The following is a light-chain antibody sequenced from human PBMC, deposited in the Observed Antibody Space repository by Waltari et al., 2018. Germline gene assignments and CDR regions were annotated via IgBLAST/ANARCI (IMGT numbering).Light chain of an antibody. CDR1: RSHIGCYHY. V-gene: IGLV2-14*03. CDR2: DVS. CDR3: SSYIDSSTLEL. Sequence: QSALTQHASVSGSPGQSITISFTVTRSHIGCYHYVYWYHQLPVKAPKLIIYDVSNPPSGVSSRFSGSKSGNTASLTISGLQAEDEANYYCSSYIDSSTLELFGGGTSLTVL. J-gene: IGLJ2*01.